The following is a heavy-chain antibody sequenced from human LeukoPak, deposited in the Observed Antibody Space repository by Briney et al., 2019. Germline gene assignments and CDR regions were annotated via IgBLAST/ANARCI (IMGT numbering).Heavy chain of an antibody. CDR1: GFTFSSYS. CDR3: ARDQHSIAVAPDY. D-gene: IGHD6-19*01. Sequence: GGSLRLSCAASGFTFSSYSMNWVRQAPGKGLEWVSYISSSSSTIYYADSVKGRSTISRDNAKNSLYLQMNSLRAEDTAVYCCARDQHSIAVAPDYWGQGTLVTVSS. V-gene: IGHV3-48*01. CDR2: ISSSSSTI. J-gene: IGHJ4*02.